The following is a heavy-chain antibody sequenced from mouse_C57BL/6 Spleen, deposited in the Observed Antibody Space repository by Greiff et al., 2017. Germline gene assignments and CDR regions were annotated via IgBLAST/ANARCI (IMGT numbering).Heavy chain of an antibody. CDR3: ARADYYGSPFDY. CDR2: IYPGDGDT. V-gene: IGHV1-80*01. Sequence: QVQLQQSGAELVKPGASVKISCKASGYAFSSYWMNWVKQRPGKGLEWIGQIYPGDGDTNYNGKFKGKATLTADKSSSTAYMQLSSLTSEDSAVYFCARADYYGSPFDYWGQGTTLTVSS. J-gene: IGHJ2*01. CDR1: GYAFSSYW. D-gene: IGHD1-1*01.